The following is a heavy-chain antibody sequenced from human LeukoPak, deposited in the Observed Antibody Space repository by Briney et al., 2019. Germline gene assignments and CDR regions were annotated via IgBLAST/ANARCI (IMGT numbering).Heavy chain of an antibody. CDR2: INPNSGGT. J-gene: IGHJ4*02. Sequence: ASVKVSCKASGYTFTGYYMHWVRQAPGQGLEWVGWINPNSGGTNYAQKFQGRVTMTRDTSISTAYMELSRLRSDDTAVYYCARGRNGYCSSTSCYTWYYFDYWGQGTLVTVSS. V-gene: IGHV1-2*02. D-gene: IGHD2-2*02. CDR3: ARGRNGYCSSTSCYTWYYFDY. CDR1: GYTFTGYY.